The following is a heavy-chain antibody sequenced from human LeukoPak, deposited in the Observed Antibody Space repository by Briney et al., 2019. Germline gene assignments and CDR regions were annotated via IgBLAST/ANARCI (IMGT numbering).Heavy chain of an antibody. CDR2: IYHSGST. Sequence: SETLSLTCTVSGYSISSGYYWGWIRQPPGKGLEWIGSIYHSGSTYYNPSLKSRVTISVDTSKIQFSLKLSSVTAADTAVYYCARGYCSSTSCYPYNRFDPWGQGTLVTVSS. V-gene: IGHV4-38-2*02. CDR1: GYSISSGYY. J-gene: IGHJ5*02. CDR3: ARGYCSSTSCYPYNRFDP. D-gene: IGHD2-2*01.